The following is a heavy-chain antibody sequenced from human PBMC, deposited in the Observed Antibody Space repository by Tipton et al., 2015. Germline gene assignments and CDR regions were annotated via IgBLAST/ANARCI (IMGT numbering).Heavy chain of an antibody. Sequence: SLRLSCAASGFTFKNYAINWVRQAPGKGLEWVSGIGGSGTRTYYADSVKGRFTISRDNSKNTLYLQMNSLRAEDTAIYYCAKGVRNCSGGSCYHSYSYAMDVWGQGTTVTVSS. V-gene: IGHV3-23*01. J-gene: IGHJ6*02. CDR3: AKGVRNCSGGSCYHSYSYAMDV. CDR2: IGGSGTRT. CDR1: GFTFKNYA. D-gene: IGHD2-15*01.